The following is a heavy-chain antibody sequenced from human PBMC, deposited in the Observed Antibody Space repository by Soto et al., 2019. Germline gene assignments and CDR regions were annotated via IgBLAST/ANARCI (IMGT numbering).Heavy chain of an antibody. CDR3: AREGGLESARPDYYYSHGMDV. Sequence: GPSVKVSCKASGYTFTSYDINWVRQTTGQGLEWMGWMNPNSGNTGYAQKIQGRVTMTRNTSISTAYMEWSRRRSEDRAVYYCAREGGLESARPDYYYSHGMDVWGRGPTVTVCS. J-gene: IGHJ6*01. CDR1: GYTFTSYD. CDR2: MNPNSGNT. D-gene: IGHD6-6*01. V-gene: IGHV1-8*01.